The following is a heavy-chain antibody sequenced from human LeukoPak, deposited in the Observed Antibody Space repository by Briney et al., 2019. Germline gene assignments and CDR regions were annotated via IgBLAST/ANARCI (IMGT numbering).Heavy chain of an antibody. Sequence: PGGSLRLSCAASGFTFSSYSMNWVRQAPGKGLEWVSSISSSGSYIYYADSVKGRFTISRDNAKNSLYLQMNSLRAEDTAVYYCARAHYCSGGSCYLDYWGQGTLVTVSS. CDR3: ARAHYCSGGSCYLDY. J-gene: IGHJ4*02. CDR1: GFTFSSYS. V-gene: IGHV3-21*01. CDR2: ISSSGSYI. D-gene: IGHD2-15*01.